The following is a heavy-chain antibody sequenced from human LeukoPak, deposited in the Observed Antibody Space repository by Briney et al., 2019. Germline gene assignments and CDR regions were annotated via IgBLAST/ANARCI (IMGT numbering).Heavy chain of an antibody. V-gene: IGHV3-48*02. D-gene: IGHD2-2*01. J-gene: IGHJ6*02. CDR1: GFTFSSYS. Sequence: GGSLRLSCAASGFTFSSYSMNWVRQAPGKGLEWVSYISSSSSTIYYADSVKGRFTIPRDNAKNSLYLQMNSLRDEDTAVYYCARDYCSSTSCYYYYYYYGMDVWGQGTTVTVSS. CDR3: ARDYCSSTSCYYYYYYYGMDV. CDR2: ISSSSSTI.